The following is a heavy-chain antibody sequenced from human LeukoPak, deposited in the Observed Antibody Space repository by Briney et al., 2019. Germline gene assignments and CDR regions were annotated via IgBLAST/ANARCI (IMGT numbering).Heavy chain of an antibody. CDR3: ARHFYDSSGYYHSDDGVYYFGY. V-gene: IGHV4-39*01. CDR2: IYYSGST. D-gene: IGHD3-22*01. CDR1: GGSISSSSYY. Sequence: PSETLSLTCTVSGGSISSSSYYWGWIRQPPGKGLEWIGSIYYSGSTYYNPSLKSRVTISVDTSKNQFSLKLSSVTAADTAVYYCARHFYDSSGYYHSDDGVYYFGYWGQGTLVTVSS. J-gene: IGHJ4*02.